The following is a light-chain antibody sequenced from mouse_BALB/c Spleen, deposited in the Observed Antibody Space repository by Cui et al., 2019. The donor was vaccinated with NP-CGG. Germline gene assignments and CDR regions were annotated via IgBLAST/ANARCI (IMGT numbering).Light chain of an antibody. CDR2: GTN. Sequence: QAVGTPASALTTSPGETFTLTCRSSIGAVTTSNYANWVQEKPDHLFTGLIGGTNNRAPGVPARFSGSLIGDKAALTITGAQTEDEAIYFCALWYSNHWVFGGGTKLTVL. CDR3: ALWYSNHWV. CDR1: IGAVTTSNY. V-gene: IGLV1*01. J-gene: IGLJ1*01.